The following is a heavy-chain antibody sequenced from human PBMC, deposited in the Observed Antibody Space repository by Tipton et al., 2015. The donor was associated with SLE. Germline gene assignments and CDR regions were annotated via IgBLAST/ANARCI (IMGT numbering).Heavy chain of an antibody. V-gene: IGHV4-39*07. CDR1: GGSISSSSYY. J-gene: IGHJ4*02. CDR3: ARVVLALGFDY. Sequence: TLSLTCTVSGGSISSSSYYWGWIRQPPGKGLEWIGSIYYSGSTYHNPSLKSRVTISVDTSKNQFSLKLSSVTAADTAVYYCARVVLALGFDYWGQGTLVTVSS. CDR2: IYYSGST. D-gene: IGHD2-8*02.